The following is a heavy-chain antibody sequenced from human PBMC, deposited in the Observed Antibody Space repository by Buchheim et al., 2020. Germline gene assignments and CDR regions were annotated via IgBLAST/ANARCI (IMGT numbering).Heavy chain of an antibody. CDR1: GFTFSNYW. CDR2: IKQDGSEK. CDR3: ARAGTGITIFGGVNGLDV. Sequence: EVQLEESGGGLALPGGSLRLSCAGSGFTFSNYWMTWVRQAPGMGLEWVANIKQDGSEKIYVDSVKGRFTISRDNAKSSLSLHMSSLKAEDTAVYYCARAGTGITIFGGVNGLDVWGQGAT. D-gene: IGHD3-3*01. J-gene: IGHJ6*02. V-gene: IGHV3-7*01.